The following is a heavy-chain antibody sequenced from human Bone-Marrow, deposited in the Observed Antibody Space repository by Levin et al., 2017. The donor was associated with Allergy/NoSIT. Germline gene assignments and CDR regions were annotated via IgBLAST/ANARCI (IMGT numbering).Heavy chain of an antibody. CDR3: ATNSFDFLTGYPNWFDS. J-gene: IGHJ5*01. CDR1: GVSITTTNHY. Sequence: SQTLSLTCSVSGVSITTTNHYWAWIRQPPGKGLEWIGSLFYSGSTFYNPSLNGRVTMSLDTSNHQFSLKLSSVTAADTAIYYCATNSFDFLTGYPNWFDSWGLGTLVTVSS. D-gene: IGHD3-9*01. V-gene: IGHV4-39*07. CDR2: LFYSGST.